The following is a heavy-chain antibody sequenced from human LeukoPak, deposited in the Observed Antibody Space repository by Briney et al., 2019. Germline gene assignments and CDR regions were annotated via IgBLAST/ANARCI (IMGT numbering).Heavy chain of an antibody. CDR2: IYYSGST. CDR3: AGIAAAGTPDY. CDR1: GGSISSSSYY. Sequence: PSETLSLTCTVSGGSISSSSYYWGWIRQPPGKGLEWIGSIYYSGSTYYNPSLKSRVTISVDTSKNQFSLKLSSVTAADTAVYYCAGIAAAGTPDYWGQGTLVTVSS. J-gene: IGHJ4*02. V-gene: IGHV4-39*01. D-gene: IGHD6-13*01.